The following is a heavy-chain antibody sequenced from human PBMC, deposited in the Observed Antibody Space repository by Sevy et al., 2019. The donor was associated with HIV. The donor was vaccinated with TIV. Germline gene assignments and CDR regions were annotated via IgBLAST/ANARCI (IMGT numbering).Heavy chain of an antibody. J-gene: IGHJ3*02. Sequence: GGSLRLSCAASGFTFSSYAMSWVRQAPGKGLEWVSAISGSGGSTYYADSVKGRFTISRDNSKNTLYLQMNSLRAEDTAVYYCAKGGYCSGGSCYLAAFDIWGQGTMVTASS. CDR1: GFTFSSYA. CDR3: AKGGYCSGGSCYLAAFDI. CDR2: ISGSGGST. D-gene: IGHD2-15*01. V-gene: IGHV3-23*01.